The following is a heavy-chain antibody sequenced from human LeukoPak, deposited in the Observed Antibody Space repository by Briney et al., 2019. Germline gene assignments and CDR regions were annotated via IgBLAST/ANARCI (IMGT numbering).Heavy chain of an antibody. CDR3: AKADCSSTSCPDY. J-gene: IGHJ4*02. Sequence: PGGSLRLSCAASGFTFSSYAMSWVRQAPGKGLEWVSAISGSGGSTCYADSVKAPFTISRDNSKNTLYLQMNSLRAEDTAVYYCAKADCSSTSCPDYWGQGTLVTVSS. CDR1: GFTFSSYA. CDR2: ISGSGGST. D-gene: IGHD2-2*01. V-gene: IGHV3-23*01.